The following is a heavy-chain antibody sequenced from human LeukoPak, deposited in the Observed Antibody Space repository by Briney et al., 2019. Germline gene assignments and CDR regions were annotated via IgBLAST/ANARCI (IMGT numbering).Heavy chain of an antibody. CDR2: ISAYSGNR. V-gene: IGHV1-18*01. D-gene: IGHD5-24*01. J-gene: IGHJ4*02. CDR3: AAGMVYNYEFRY. CDR1: GYPFTSYD. Sequence: GASVKVSCKASGYPFTSYDIRWVRQAPGQGLEWMGWISAYSGNRNYAQKLQGRVTMTTDTSTSTAYMELRSLRSDDTAVYYCAAGMVYNYEFRYWGQGTLVTVSS.